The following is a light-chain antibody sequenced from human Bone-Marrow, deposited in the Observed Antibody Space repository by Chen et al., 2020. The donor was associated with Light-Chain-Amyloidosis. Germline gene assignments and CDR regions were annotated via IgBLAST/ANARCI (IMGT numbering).Light chain of an antibody. Sequence: QAVLTQPASLSASPGASASLTCTLRSGINVGMYTMYWYQQKPGSPPQYLLTYKSDSDNQQGSGVPSRCSGSKDAAANAGILLISGLHAEDEADYYCMIWHSSAWVFGGGTKLTVL. CDR2: YKSDSDN. CDR1: SGINVGMYT. V-gene: IGLV5-45*01. CDR3: MIWHSSAWV. J-gene: IGLJ3*02.